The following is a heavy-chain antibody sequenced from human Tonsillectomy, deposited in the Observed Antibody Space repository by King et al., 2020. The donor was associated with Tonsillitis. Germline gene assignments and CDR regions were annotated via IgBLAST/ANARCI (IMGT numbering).Heavy chain of an antibody. Sequence: QLVQSGGGLVQPGGSLRLSCAASGFTFSNYAMRWVRQAPGKGLEWVSGLSSSGGSTYYADSVKGRFTISRDNSKNTLYLQMNSLRAQDTAVYYCAKVAGPDTALALDYWGQGTLVSVSS. D-gene: IGHD5-18*01. CDR2: LSSSGGST. V-gene: IGHV3-23*04. CDR3: AKVAGPDTALALDY. CDR1: GFTFSNYA. J-gene: IGHJ4*02.